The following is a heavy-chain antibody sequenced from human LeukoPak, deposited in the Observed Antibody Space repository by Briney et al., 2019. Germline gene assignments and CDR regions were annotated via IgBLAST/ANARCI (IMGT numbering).Heavy chain of an antibody. V-gene: IGHV1-18*01. D-gene: IGHD5-12*01. CDR2: ISPHKGNT. J-gene: IGHJ4*02. CDR1: GYSFPTYA. CDR3: ARHGDGYDYDY. Sequence: ASVKVSCKGSGYSFPTYAISWVRQAPGQGLEWMGWISPHKGNTNYAQKLQDRVTMTTDTSTSTAYMELRSLRSDDTAVYYCARHGDGYDYDYWGQGTLVTVTS.